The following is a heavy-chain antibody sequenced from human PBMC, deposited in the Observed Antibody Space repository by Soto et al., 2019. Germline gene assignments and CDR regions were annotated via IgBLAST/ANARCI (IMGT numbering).Heavy chain of an antibody. Sequence: LRLSCAASGFTFSSYDLYWVRQAPGKGLEWVASIGTADDTYYPGSVEGRFTISRDNTKNSFYLQLNSLRPGDTAVYYCTRVALSDYTMDVRGQGTTVTVSS. CDR2: IGTADDT. CDR1: GFTFSSYD. CDR3: TRVALSDYTMDV. D-gene: IGHD5-12*01. V-gene: IGHV3-13*01. J-gene: IGHJ6*02.